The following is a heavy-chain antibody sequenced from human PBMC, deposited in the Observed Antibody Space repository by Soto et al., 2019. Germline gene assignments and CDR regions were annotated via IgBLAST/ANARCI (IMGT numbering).Heavy chain of an antibody. CDR2: INAGNGNT. CDR1: GYTFTSYA. Sequence: ASVKVSCKASGYTFTSYAMHWVRQAPGQRLEWMGWINAGNGNTKYSQKFQGRVTITRDTSASTAYMELSSLRSEDTAVYYCARAPPYCSGGSCYHFDYWGQGTLVTVSS. D-gene: IGHD2-15*01. J-gene: IGHJ4*02. V-gene: IGHV1-3*01. CDR3: ARAPPYCSGGSCYHFDY.